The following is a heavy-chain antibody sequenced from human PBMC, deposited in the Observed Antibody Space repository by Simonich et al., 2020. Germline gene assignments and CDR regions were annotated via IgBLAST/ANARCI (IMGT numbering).Heavy chain of an antibody. CDR2: IRGSGGST. J-gene: IGHJ3*02. CDR1: GFTFSSYA. CDR3: ARDIVSFGSSWYAFDI. V-gene: IGHV3-23*01. D-gene: IGHD6-13*01. Sequence: GGGLVQPGGSLRLSCAASGFTFSSYAMSWVRQAPGKGLEWVSAIRGSGGSTYYADSVKGRFTISRDNSKNTLYLQMNSLRAEDTAVYYCARDIVSFGSSWYAFDIWGQGTMVTVSS.